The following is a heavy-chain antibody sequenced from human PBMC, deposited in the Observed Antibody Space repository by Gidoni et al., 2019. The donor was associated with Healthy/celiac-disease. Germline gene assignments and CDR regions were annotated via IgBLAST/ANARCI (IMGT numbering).Heavy chain of an antibody. CDR3: ARAPYCGGDCSGLFDY. CDR2: INHSGGST. J-gene: IGHJ4*02. CDR1: GYTFTSYY. D-gene: IGHD2-21*02. V-gene: IGHV1-46*01. Sequence: QVQLVQSGAEVKKPGASVKVSCKASGYTFTSYYMHWVRQAPGQGLEWMGIINHSGGSTSYAQKFQGRVTMTRDTSTSTVYMELSSLRSEDTAVYYCARAPYCGGDCSGLFDYWGQGTLVTVSS.